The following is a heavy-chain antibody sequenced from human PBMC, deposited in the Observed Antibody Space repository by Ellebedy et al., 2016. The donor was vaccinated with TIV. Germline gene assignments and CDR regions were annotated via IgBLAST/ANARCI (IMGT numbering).Heavy chain of an antibody. Sequence: MPSETLSLTCTVSDGTTSGDYWSWIRQPPGKGLEWIGYIHYSGSTSYNPSLKSRVTISGDTSTSHLSLKLSSVTAADTAIYFCARIGLSDGYWSLFDFWGQGTVVIVSS. CDR2: IHYSGST. CDR3: ARIGLSDGYWSLFDF. V-gene: IGHV4-59*01. D-gene: IGHD3-22*01. CDR1: DGTTSGDY. J-gene: IGHJ4*02.